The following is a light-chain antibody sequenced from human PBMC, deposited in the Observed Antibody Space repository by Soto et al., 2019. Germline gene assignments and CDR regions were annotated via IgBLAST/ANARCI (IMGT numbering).Light chain of an antibody. V-gene: IGKV3-15*01. CDR3: QHYSNWPPT. J-gene: IGKJ1*01. Sequence: EMVMTQSPATLSVSPGERVTLSCRASESVHRNLAWYQQKPGQGPSLLIYYASTRVTGVPDRFSGSGSGTEFTLTTSSLQSEDFGVYYCQHYSNWPPTFGPGTKVEIK. CDR2: YAS. CDR1: ESVHRN.